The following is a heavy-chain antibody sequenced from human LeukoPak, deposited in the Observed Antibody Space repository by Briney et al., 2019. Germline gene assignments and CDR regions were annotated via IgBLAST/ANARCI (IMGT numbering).Heavy chain of an antibody. J-gene: IGHJ6*02. CDR1: GFTFSAYA. CDR3: ARDSQYRVVAAKAGGMDV. V-gene: IGHV3-33*07. D-gene: IGHD2-15*01. CDR2: IWYDGSNK. Sequence: PGGSLRLSCEASGFTFSAYAMTWVRQAPGKGLEWVAVIWYDGSNKYYADSVKGRFTISRDNSKNTLYLQMNSLRAEDTAVYYCARDSQYRVVAAKAGGMDVWGQGTTVTVSS.